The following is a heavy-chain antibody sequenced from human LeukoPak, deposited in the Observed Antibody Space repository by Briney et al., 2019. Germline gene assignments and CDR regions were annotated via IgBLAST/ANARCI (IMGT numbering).Heavy chain of an antibody. J-gene: IGHJ4*02. CDR1: GGSISSYY. CDR3: ARRQGCYDFWSARPFSL. D-gene: IGHD3-3*01. Sequence: SETLSLTCTVSGGSISSYYWSWIRQPPGKGLEWIGYIYYSGSTNYNPSLKSRVTVSVDTSKNQFSLKLSSVTAADTAVYYCARRQGCYDFWSARPFSLWGQGTLVTVSS. CDR2: IYYSGST. V-gene: IGHV4-59*12.